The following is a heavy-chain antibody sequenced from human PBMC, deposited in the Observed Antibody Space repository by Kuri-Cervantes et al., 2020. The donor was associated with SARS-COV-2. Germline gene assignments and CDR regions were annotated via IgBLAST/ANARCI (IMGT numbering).Heavy chain of an antibody. D-gene: IGHD2-2*01. CDR1: GGTFSSYA. CDR3: ARGIVVPATTRWNWFDP. V-gene: IGHV1-69*13. Sequence: SVKVSCKASGGTFSSYAISWVRQAPRQGLEWMGGIIPIFGTANYAQKFQGRVTITADESTSTAYMELSSLRSEDTAVYYCARGIVVPATTRWNWFDPWGQGTLVTVSS. CDR2: IIPIFGTA. J-gene: IGHJ5*02.